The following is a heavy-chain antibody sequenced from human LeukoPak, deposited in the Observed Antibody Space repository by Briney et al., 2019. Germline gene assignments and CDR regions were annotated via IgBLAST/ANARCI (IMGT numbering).Heavy chain of an antibody. Sequence: AGGSLRLSCAASGFTFSRYSMHWVRQAPGKGLEYVSAISNNGGSTYYAKSVKGRFTTSRDNSKNTLYLQMGSLRAEDMAVYYCARTSIAAREADYWGQGTLVTVSS. CDR2: ISNNGGST. CDR3: ARTSIAAREADY. V-gene: IGHV3-64*01. J-gene: IGHJ4*02. D-gene: IGHD6-6*01. CDR1: GFTFSRYS.